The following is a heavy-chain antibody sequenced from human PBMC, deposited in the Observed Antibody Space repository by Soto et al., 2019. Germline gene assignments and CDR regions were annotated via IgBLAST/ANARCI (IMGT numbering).Heavy chain of an antibody. CDR2: IYYSGST. CDR3: ARLWFGEWPDPAHEPLTACYVDD. D-gene: IGHD3-10*01. V-gene: IGHV4-31*03. J-gene: IGHJ4*02. Sequence: QVQLQESGPGLVKPSQTLSLTCTVSGGSISSGGYYWSWIRQHPGKGLAWIVYIYYSGSTYYNPSLKSRVNTSVDAAKNQFYLTLGSVTAAARAVYCCARLWFGEWPDPAHEPLTACYVDDWSKGTLVTFSS. CDR1: GGSISSGGYY.